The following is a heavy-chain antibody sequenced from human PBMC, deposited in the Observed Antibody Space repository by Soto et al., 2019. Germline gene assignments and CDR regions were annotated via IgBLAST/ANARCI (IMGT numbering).Heavy chain of an antibody. CDR2: ISWSGGYI. J-gene: IGHJ4*02. V-gene: IGHV3-9*01. D-gene: IGHD2-21*01. CDR3: TRDIFRTITTIDY. Sequence: EVQLVESGGGLAQPGRSLRLSCAASGFDFHDHAMNWVRQAPGKGLEWVAGISWSGGYIGYADSVKDRFTISRDNAKNSLYLQMSSLRPEDTALYYCTRDIFRTITTIDYWGQGTLVTVSS. CDR1: GFDFHDHA.